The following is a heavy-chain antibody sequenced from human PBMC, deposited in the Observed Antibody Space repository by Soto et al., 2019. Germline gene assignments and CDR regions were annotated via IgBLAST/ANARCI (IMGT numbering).Heavy chain of an antibody. CDR3: AREPVPSAILGWWDY. Sequence: PSETLSLTCTVSGGSISSYYWSWIRQPPGKGLEWIGYIYYSGSTNYNPSLKSRVTISVDTSKNQFSLQLSSVTAADTAVHYCAREPVPSAILGWWDYWGQGTLVTVSS. J-gene: IGHJ4*02. D-gene: IGHD2-21*02. CDR2: IYYSGST. CDR1: GGSISSYY. V-gene: IGHV4-59*01.